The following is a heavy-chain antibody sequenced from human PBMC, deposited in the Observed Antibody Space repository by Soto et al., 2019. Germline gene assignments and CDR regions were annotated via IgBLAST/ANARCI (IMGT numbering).Heavy chain of an antibody. CDR2: IYYSGSN. Sequence: PSETLSLTCPVSGGSISSGGYYWRWLRQPPGKGLEWIGYIYYSGSNYYNPSLKSRVTISVDTSKNQFSLKLSSVTAADTAVYYCARAVYCSSTSCYIPPPCYYYYGMDVWGQGTTVTVSS. J-gene: IGHJ6*02. D-gene: IGHD2-2*02. CDR1: GGSISSGGYY. CDR3: ARAVYCSSTSCYIPPPCYYYYGMDV. V-gene: IGHV4-30-4*01.